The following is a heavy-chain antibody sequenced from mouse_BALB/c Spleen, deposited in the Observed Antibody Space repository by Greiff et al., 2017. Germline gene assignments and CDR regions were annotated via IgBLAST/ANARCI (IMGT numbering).Heavy chain of an antibody. Sequence: QVQLQQSGAELVRPGVSVKISCKGSGYTFTDYAMHWVKQSHAKSLEWIGVISTYYGDASYNQKFKGKATMTVDKSSSTAYMELARLTSEDSAIYYCARGEAITTATGFDYWGQGTTLTVSS. CDR2: ISTYYGDA. J-gene: IGHJ2*01. CDR1: GYTFTDYA. D-gene: IGHD1-2*01. V-gene: IGHV1S137*01. CDR3: ARGEAITTATGFDY.